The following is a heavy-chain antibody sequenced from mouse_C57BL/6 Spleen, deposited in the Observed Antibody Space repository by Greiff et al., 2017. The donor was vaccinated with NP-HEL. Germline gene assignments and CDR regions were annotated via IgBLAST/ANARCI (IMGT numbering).Heavy chain of an antibody. J-gene: IGHJ4*01. V-gene: IGHV1-15*01. CDR1: GYTFTDYE. Sequence: QVQLKQSGAELVRPGASVTLSCKASGYTFTDYEMHWVQQTPVHGLEWIGAIDPETGGTAYNQKFKGKAILTADKASSTAYMELRSLTSEDSAVYYCTRGSSAYYYAMDYWGQGTSVTVSS. CDR2: IDPETGGT. D-gene: IGHD6-1*01. CDR3: TRGSSAYYYAMDY.